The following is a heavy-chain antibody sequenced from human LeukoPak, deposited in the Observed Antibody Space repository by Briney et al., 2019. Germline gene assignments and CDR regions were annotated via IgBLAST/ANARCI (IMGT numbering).Heavy chain of an antibody. J-gene: IGHJ4*02. CDR1: GGTFSSYA. CDR2: IIPIFGTA. V-gene: IGHV1-69*13. Sequence: SVKVSCKASGGTFSSYAISWVRQAPGQGLEWMGGIIPIFGTANYAQKFQGRVTITADESTSTAYMELSSLRSEDTAVYYCASHGVAPRGIIVVVTAIRGYFDYWGQGTLVTVSS. D-gene: IGHD2-21*02. CDR3: ASHGVAPRGIIVVVTAIRGYFDY.